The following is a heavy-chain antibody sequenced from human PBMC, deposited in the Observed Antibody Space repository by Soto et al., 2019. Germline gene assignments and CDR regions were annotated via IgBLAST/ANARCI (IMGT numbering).Heavy chain of an antibody. CDR3: ARRVGYDFWSGYSDYYYYMDV. V-gene: IGHV4-59*08. CDR2: IYYSGST. Sequence: PSETLSLTCTVSGGSISSYYWSWIRQPPGKGLEWIGYIYYSGSTNYNPSLKSRVTISVDTSKNQFSLKLSSVTAADTAVYYCARRVGYDFWSGYSDYYYYMDVWGKGTTVTVSS. J-gene: IGHJ6*03. CDR1: GGSISSYY. D-gene: IGHD3-3*01.